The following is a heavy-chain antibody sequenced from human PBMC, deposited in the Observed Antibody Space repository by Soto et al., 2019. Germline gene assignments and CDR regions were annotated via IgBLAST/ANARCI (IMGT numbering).Heavy chain of an antibody. CDR1: GYTFTGHY. Sequence: GASVKVSCKASGYTFTGHYIHWVRQAPEQGPEWMGEIGPESGATRYAQRFQGRVTMTRDTSITTVYMELKNLSPDDTAVYYCGRGRSGQIVVFYWGQGXPVTVYS. V-gene: IGHV1-2*02. CDR3: GRGRSGQIVVFY. J-gene: IGHJ4*02. D-gene: IGHD1-26*01. CDR2: IGPESGAT.